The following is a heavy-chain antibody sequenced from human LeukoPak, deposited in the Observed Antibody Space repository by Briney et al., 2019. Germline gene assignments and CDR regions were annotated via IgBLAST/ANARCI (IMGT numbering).Heavy chain of an antibody. D-gene: IGHD3-22*01. CDR1: GASISSYY. CDR2: IYTSGST. Sequence: SETLSLTCTVSGASISSYYWSWIRQPAGKALEWIGRIYTSGSTNYNPSLKSRVTMSVDTSKNQFSLKLSSVTAADTAVYYCARGYYYDSSGADAFDIWGQGTMVTVSS. CDR3: ARGYYYDSSGADAFDI. V-gene: IGHV4-4*07. J-gene: IGHJ3*02.